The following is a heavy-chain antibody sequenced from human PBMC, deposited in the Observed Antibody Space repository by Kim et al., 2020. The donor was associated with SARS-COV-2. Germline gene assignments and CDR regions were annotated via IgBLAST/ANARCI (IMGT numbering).Heavy chain of an antibody. D-gene: IGHD3-3*01. CDR1: GYTFTSYD. J-gene: IGHJ6*02. Sequence: ASVKVSYKASGYTFTSYDINWVRQATGQGLECMGWMNPNSGNTGYAQKFQGRVTMTRNTSISTAYMELSSLRSEDTAVYYCARGGGYDFWSGYYSALEVVWGQGTTVTVSS. CDR3: ARGGGYDFWSGYYSALEVV. V-gene: IGHV1-8*01. CDR2: MNPNSGNT.